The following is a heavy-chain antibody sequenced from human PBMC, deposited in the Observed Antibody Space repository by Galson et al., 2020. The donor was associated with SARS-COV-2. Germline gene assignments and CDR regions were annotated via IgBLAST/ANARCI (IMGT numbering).Heavy chain of an antibody. CDR1: GSGFSNYV. V-gene: IGHV3-23*03. Sequence: GESLKISCAASGSGFSNYVMSWVRQAPGKGLEWVSIIYTAGPTYYADSVRGRFTISRDNSKNTLYLQMNSLRGDDTAVYFCAKDTGNDAFDLWGQGTMVTVSS. CDR2: IYTAGPT. CDR3: AKDTGNDAFDL. J-gene: IGHJ3*01.